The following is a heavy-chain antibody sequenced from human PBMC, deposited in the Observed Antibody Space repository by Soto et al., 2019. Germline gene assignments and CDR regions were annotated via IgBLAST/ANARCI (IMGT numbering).Heavy chain of an antibody. V-gene: IGHV4-30-2*01. J-gene: IGHJ5*02. CDR1: GGSISSGGYS. CDR3: ARLGGSGSANWFDP. CDR2: IYHSGST. Sequence: QLQLQESGSGLVKPSQTLSLTCAVSGGSISSGGYSWSWIRQPPGKGLEWIGYIYHSGSTYYNPSLKSRVTISVDRSKNQFSLKLSSVTAADTAVYYCARLGGSGSANWFDPWGQGTLVTVSS. D-gene: IGHD3-10*01.